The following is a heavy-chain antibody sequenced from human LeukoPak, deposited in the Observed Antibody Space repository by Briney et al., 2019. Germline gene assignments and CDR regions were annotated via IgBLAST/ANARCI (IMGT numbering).Heavy chain of an antibody. CDR2: ISGSGGST. V-gene: IGHV3-23*01. J-gene: IGHJ4*02. Sequence: PGGSLRLSCAASGFTFSSYAMSCVRQAPGKGLEWVSAISGSGGSTYYADSVKGRFTISRDNSKNTLYLQMNSLRAEDTAVYYCAIDIAAAGKYWGQGTLVTVSS. D-gene: IGHD6-13*01. CDR3: AIDIAAAGKY. CDR1: GFTFSSYA.